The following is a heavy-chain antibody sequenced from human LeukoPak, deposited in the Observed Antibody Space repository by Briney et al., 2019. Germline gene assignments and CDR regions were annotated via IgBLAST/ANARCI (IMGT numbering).Heavy chain of an antibody. Sequence: PSETLSLICTVSGGSISSYYWRWTRQPPGKGLEWIGYIYYSGSTNYNPSLKSRVTISVDTSKNQFSLKLSSVTAADTAVYYCARGPFIAVAGTVDAFDIWGQGTMVTVSS. CDR2: IYYSGST. V-gene: IGHV4-59*01. CDR1: GGSISSYY. J-gene: IGHJ3*02. D-gene: IGHD6-19*01. CDR3: ARGPFIAVAGTVDAFDI.